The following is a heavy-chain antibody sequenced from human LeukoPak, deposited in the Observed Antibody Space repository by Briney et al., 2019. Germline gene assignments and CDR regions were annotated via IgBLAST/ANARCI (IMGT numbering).Heavy chain of an antibody. J-gene: IGHJ4*02. CDR2: MSSSSSYI. CDR3: ARDPPEDQVVVAATRDY. D-gene: IGHD2-15*01. V-gene: IGHV3-21*01. Sequence: GGSLRLSCAASGFTFSSYSMNWVRQAPGKGLEWVSSMSSSSSYIYYADSVKGRFTIYRDNAKNSLYLQMNSLRAEDTAVYYCARDPPEDQVVVAATRDYWGQGTLVTVSS. CDR1: GFTFSSYS.